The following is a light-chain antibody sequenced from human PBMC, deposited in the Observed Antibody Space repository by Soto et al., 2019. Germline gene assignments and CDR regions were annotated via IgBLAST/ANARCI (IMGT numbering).Light chain of an antibody. Sequence: EIVLTQSPGTLSLSRGERATLSCRASQSINSRYLAWYQQKPGQAPRLLIYGASSRATGIPDRFSASGSGTDFTLTISRLEPEDFAVYYCQQFGSSPGFTFGPGTKVDIK. J-gene: IGKJ3*01. CDR3: QQFGSSPGFT. V-gene: IGKV3-20*01. CDR1: QSINSRY. CDR2: GAS.